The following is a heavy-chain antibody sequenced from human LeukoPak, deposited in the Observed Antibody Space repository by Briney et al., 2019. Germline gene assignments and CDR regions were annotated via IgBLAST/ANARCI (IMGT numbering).Heavy chain of an antibody. J-gene: IGHJ5*02. CDR3: ARETGTTGTTGWFDP. Sequence: PAGYLRLYCAAFEFSFSDHSMDWVRPAPGRGLEWVASISSKSSYIHYADSVKVRFTISRDNAKNSLYLQMNDLRVEDTAVYYCARETGTTGTTGWFDPWGQGTLVTVSS. V-gene: IGHV3-21*01. CDR1: EFSFSDHS. CDR2: ISSKSSYI. D-gene: IGHD1-1*01.